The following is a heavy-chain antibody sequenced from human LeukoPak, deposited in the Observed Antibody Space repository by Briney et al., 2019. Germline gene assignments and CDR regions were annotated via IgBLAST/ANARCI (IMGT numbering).Heavy chain of an antibody. D-gene: IGHD3-16*01. CDR1: GYTFTSYG. CDR3: ARVRGGRQLDAFDI. V-gene: IGHV1-18*01. Sequence: ASVKVSCKASGYTFTSYGISWVRQAPGQGLEWMGWISAYSGNTNYAQKLQGRATMTTDTSISTAYMELSRLRSDDTAAYYCARVRGGRQLDAFDIWGQGTMVTVSS. J-gene: IGHJ3*02. CDR2: ISAYSGNT.